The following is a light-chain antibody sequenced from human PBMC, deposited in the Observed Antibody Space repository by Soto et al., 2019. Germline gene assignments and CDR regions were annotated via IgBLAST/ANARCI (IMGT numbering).Light chain of an antibody. Sequence: QSVLTQPPSVSGVPGQRVTISCTGSNSNIGARFDVHWYRQFPGTAPKLLIYSNNNRASGVPDRFSGSKSGSSASLAITGLQTEDEADYYCQSYDRSLSGSVFGGGTKLTVL. V-gene: IGLV1-40*01. CDR3: QSYDRSLSGSV. CDR1: NSNIGARFD. CDR2: SNN. J-gene: IGLJ2*01.